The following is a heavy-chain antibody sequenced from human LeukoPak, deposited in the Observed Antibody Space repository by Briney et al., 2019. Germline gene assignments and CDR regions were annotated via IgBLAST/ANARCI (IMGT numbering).Heavy chain of an antibody. CDR2: IYGGGSGST. D-gene: IGHD2-8*01. CDR1: GFTFSKYT. CDR3: AKDRPLVYATHYFDY. Sequence: PGGSLRLSRVASGFTFSKYTMSWVRQAPGKGLEWVSGIYGGGSGSTFYAESVKGRFTISRDNSKNTLYLQMNSLRDEDTAIYYCAKDRPLVYATHYFDYWGQGTLVTVSS. V-gene: IGHV3-23*01. J-gene: IGHJ4*02.